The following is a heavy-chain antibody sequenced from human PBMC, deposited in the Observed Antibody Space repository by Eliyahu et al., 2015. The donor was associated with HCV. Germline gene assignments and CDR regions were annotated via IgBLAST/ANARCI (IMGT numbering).Heavy chain of an antibody. CDR1: GXTFSSFG. J-gene: IGHJ4*02. CDR2: ISNDGNDK. D-gene: IGHD6-13*01. Sequence: QVQLLESGGGMVQPGRSLRLSCVASGXTFSSFGMHWVRQVPGEGLEWVAFISNDGNDKYYPDSVKGRFTISRDNSENSLYLQLSSLRTEDTALYFCAKDPTGYSTWYDGPFDYWGQGTLVTVSS. CDR3: AKDPTGYSTWYDGPFDY. V-gene: IGHV3-30*18.